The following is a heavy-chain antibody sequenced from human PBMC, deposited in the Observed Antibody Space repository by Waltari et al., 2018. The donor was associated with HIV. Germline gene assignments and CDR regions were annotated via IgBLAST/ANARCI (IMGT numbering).Heavy chain of an antibody. CDR1: GVSMWGHY. D-gene: IGHD2-8*01. V-gene: IGHV4-59*11. CDR2: IFHSGSG. Sequence: QVQLQESGPGLVRPSETLSLTCSGSGVSMWGHYWSWFRQPPGKGLEWIGYIFHSGSGDYNPSVKSRIAMSVDTSKNQFSLEVTSVTAADTAVYYCARGNGWCDSWGQGTLVTVSS. CDR3: ARGNGWCDS. J-gene: IGHJ5*01.